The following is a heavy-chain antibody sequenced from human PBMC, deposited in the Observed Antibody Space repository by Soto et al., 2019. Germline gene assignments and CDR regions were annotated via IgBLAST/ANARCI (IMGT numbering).Heavy chain of an antibody. V-gene: IGHV1-18*01. J-gene: IGHJ6*02. Sequence: QVQLVQYGAEVKKPGASVKVSCKASGYHFTSYGISWVRQAPGKVLAWIGWISAYHGNTNYAQKLQCRVTMTTDTSTSTAYMELRSLRSDDTAVYYCAVGRRMVRGPCWDVWGQGTTVTVSS. CDR2: ISAYHGNT. D-gene: IGHD3-10*01. CDR1: GYHFTSYG. CDR3: AVGRRMVRGPCWDV.